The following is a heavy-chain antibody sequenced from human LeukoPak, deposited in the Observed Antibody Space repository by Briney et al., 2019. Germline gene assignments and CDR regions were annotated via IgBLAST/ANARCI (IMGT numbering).Heavy chain of an antibody. V-gene: IGHV5-51*01. D-gene: IGHD3-22*01. Sequence: GESLKISCKGSGYSFTTYWIGWVRQMPGKGLEWMGIIYPGDSDTRNSPSFQGQVTISVDKSISTAYLQWSSLKASDTAMYYCARAYYDSLGSSGGYYFDYWGQGTLVTVSS. CDR2: IYPGDSDT. J-gene: IGHJ4*02. CDR1: GYSFTTYW. CDR3: ARAYYDSLGSSGGYYFDY.